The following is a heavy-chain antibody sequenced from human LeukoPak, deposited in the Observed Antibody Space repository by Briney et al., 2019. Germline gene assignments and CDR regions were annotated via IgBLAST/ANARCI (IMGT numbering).Heavy chain of an antibody. V-gene: IGHV3-48*01. Sequence: GSLRLSCAASGFTFSSYSRNWVRQAPGKGLEWVSYISSSSSTIYYADSVKGRFTISRDNAKNSLYLQMNSLRAEDTAVYYCARDDSSGCHMNWGQGTLVTVSS. D-gene: IGHD6-19*01. J-gene: IGHJ4*02. CDR3: ARDDSSGCHMN. CDR2: ISSSSSTI. CDR1: GFTFSSYS.